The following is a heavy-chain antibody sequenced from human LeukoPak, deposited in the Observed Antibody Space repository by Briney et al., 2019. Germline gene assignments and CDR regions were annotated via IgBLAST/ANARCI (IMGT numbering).Heavy chain of an antibody. CDR2: IKPNSGDT. CDR3: VRDRPHNWFDP. Sequence: GASVKVSCKASGYTFTGYYIHWVRQAPGQGLEWMGLIKPNSGDTKYAQKFQGRVTMTRDTSITTAYMELSSLRSDDTALYYCVRDRPHNWFDPRGQGTLVTVSS. V-gene: IGHV1-2*02. CDR1: GYTFTGYY. J-gene: IGHJ5*02.